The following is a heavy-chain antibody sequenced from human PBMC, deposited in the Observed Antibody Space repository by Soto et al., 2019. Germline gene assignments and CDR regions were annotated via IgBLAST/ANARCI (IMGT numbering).Heavy chain of an antibody. J-gene: IGHJ4*02. CDR1: GFTFSNYA. CDR2: SSGSCGRT. D-gene: IGHD2-2*01. V-gene: IGHV3-23*01. Sequence: GGSLRLSCAASGFTFSNYAVSWVRQAPGKGLEWVSASSGSCGRTCYADSVKGRFTISRANSKNTLYLHMGSLRADDTAVYFCAKYWESDTYCSTTVRYFFDYWGQGTLVTVSS. CDR3: AKYWESDTYCSTTVRYFFDY.